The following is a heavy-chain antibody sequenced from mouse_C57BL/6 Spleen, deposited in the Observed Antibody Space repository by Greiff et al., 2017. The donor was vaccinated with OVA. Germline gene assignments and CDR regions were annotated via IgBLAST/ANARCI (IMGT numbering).Heavy chain of an antibody. CDR3: ARGYYSNYGYFDV. J-gene: IGHJ1*03. CDR1: GYTFTSYW. V-gene: IGHV1-64*01. Sequence: QVQLKQPGAELVKPGASVKLSCKASGYTFTSYWMHWVKQRPGQGLEWIGMIHPNSGSTNYNEKFKSKATLTVDKSSSTAYMQLSSLTSEDSAVYYCARGYYSNYGYFDVWGTGTTVTVSS. D-gene: IGHD2-5*01. CDR2: IHPNSGST.